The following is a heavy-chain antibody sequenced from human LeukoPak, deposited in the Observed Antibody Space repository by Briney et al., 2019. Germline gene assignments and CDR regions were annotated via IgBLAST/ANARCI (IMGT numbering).Heavy chain of an antibody. J-gene: IGHJ4*02. CDR3: ARDEDWGPDY. V-gene: IGHV1-2*02. D-gene: IGHD7-27*01. CDR2: IAPNGDRT. CDR1: GYTFSSYG. Sequence: ASVKVSCKASGYTFSSYGIYWMRQAPGQGLEWMGWIAPNGDRTYYAQNFLGRLTVTRDTSINTVYMELNSLTSGDTAVYYCARDEDWGPDYWGQGTLVTISS.